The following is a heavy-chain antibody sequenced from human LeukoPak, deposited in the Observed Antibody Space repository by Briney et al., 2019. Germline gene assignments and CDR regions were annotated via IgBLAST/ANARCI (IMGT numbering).Heavy chain of an antibody. CDR1: GYTFTSYA. D-gene: IGHD5-18*01. Sequence: GASVKVSCKASGYTFTSYAMHWVRQAPGQRLEWMGWINAGNGNTKYSQEFQGRVTITRDTSASTAYMELSSLRSEDMAVYYCARGARGYSYGYYYYYMDVWGKGTTVTVSS. V-gene: IGHV1-3*03. CDR2: INAGNGNT. CDR3: ARGARGYSYGYYYYYMDV. J-gene: IGHJ6*03.